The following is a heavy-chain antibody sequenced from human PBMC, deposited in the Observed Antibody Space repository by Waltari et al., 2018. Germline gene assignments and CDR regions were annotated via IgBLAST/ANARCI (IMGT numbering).Heavy chain of an antibody. CDR3: VRHARTTSGGKHFDH. CDR1: GDSISSSSYY. V-gene: IGHV4-39*01. CDR2: MYYSGST. J-gene: IGHJ4*02. Sequence: QLQLQESGPGLVKASETLFLTCTVSGDSISSSSYYWGWVRQPPGKGLEWIGNMYYSGSTYYNPSLKIRVTISGDTSKSQFSLKLSSVTAADTSMYYCVRHARTTSGGKHFDHWGQGMLVTVSP. D-gene: IGHD2-15*01.